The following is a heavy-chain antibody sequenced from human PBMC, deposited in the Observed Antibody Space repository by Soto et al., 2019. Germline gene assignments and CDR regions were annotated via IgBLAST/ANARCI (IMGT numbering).Heavy chain of an antibody. J-gene: IGHJ4*02. CDR1: GFTFSSYG. D-gene: IGHD2-15*01. V-gene: IGHV3-33*01. Sequence: ESGGGVVQPGRSLRLSCAASGFTFSSYGMHWVRQAPGKGLEWVAVIWYDGSNKYYADSVKGRFTISRDNSKNTLYLQMNSLRAEDTAVYYCARSPLLDYVVVVAAYFDYWGQGTLVTVSS. CDR2: IWYDGSNK. CDR3: ARSPLLDYVVVVAAYFDY.